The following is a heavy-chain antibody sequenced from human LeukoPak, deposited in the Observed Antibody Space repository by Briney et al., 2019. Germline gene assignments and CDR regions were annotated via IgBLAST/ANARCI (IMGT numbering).Heavy chain of an antibody. CDR1: GGPISPYY. CDR2: IYYSGTT. J-gene: IGHJ4*02. D-gene: IGHD1-26*01. V-gene: IGHV4-59*01. Sequence: PSETLSLTCTVSGGPISPYYWSWIRQPPGKGLEWIGHIYYSGTTSYNPSLKSRVTISLDASKNQFSLKLTSVTAADTAVYYCARGRGSSSGSYGYWGQGTLVTVSS. CDR3: ARGRGSSSGSYGY.